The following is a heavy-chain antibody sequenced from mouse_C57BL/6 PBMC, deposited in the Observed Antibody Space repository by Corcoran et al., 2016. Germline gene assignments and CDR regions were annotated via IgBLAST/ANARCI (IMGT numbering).Heavy chain of an antibody. D-gene: IGHD1-1*01. CDR2: INTYSGVP. CDR1: GYTFTTYG. J-gene: IGHJ3*01. V-gene: IGHV9-3*01. CDR3: ATTVRAFAY. Sequence: QIQLVQSGPELKKPGETVKISCKASGYTFTTYGMSWVKQAPGKGLKWMGWINTYSGVPTSADDFKGRFAFSLETSASTAYLQINNLKNEDTATYFCATTVRAFAYWGQGTLVTVSA.